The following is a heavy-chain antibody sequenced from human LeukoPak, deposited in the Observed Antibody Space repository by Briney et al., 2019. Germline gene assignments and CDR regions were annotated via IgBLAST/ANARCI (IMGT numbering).Heavy chain of an antibody. Sequence: PGGSLRVSCAASGFTVSTTYMSWVRQAPRKGLEWVSVVYSGGSTYYADSVKGRFTISRDNSKNTLYLQMSSLRDEDTAVYFCARHFGVISKGVYYYYYGLDVWGQGTTVTVSS. CDR1: GFTVSTTY. D-gene: IGHD3-3*01. J-gene: IGHJ6*02. V-gene: IGHV3-66*04. CDR2: VYSGGST. CDR3: ARHFGVISKGVYYYYYGLDV.